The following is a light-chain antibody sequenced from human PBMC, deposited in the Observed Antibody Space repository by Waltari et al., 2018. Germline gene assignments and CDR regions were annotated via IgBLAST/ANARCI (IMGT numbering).Light chain of an antibody. Sequence: AIQLTQSPSSLSASVGDRVTIACRASQGINSALAWYQLKPGKAPKLLIYDASSLESGVPSRFSGSGSGTDFTLTISSPQPEDFATYYCQQFKIFGQGTRLEIK. CDR2: DAS. V-gene: IGKV1-13*02. CDR1: QGINSA. J-gene: IGKJ5*01. CDR3: QQFKI.